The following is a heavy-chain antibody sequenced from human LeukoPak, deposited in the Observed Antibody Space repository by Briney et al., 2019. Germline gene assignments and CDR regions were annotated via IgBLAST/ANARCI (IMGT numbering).Heavy chain of an antibody. Sequence: SVKVSCKASGGTXSSYAISGVRQAPGQGLEWMGGTIPIFGTANYAQKFQGRVTITADESTSTACMELSSLRSEDTAVYYCASHRDKKRTYYYNSSGYYSDYWGQGTLVTVSS. V-gene: IGHV1-69*01. CDR3: ASHRDKKRTYYYNSSGYYSDY. CDR1: GGTXSSYA. J-gene: IGHJ4*02. CDR2: TIPIFGTA. D-gene: IGHD3-22*01.